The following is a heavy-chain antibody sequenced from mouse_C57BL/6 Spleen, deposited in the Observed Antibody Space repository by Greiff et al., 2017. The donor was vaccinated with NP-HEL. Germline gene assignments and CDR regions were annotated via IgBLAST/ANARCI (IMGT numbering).Heavy chain of an antibody. D-gene: IGHD1-1*01. V-gene: IGHV1-82*01. CDR1: GYAFSSSW. CDR3: ARGNYGSSYRGYFDY. CDR2: IYPGDGDT. Sequence: VQLQQSGPELVKPGASVKISCKASGYAFSSSWMNWVKQRPGKGLEWIGRIYPGDGDTNYNGKFKGKATLTADKSSSTAYMQLSSLTSEDSAVYFCARGNYGSSYRGYFDYWGQGTTLTVSS. J-gene: IGHJ2*01.